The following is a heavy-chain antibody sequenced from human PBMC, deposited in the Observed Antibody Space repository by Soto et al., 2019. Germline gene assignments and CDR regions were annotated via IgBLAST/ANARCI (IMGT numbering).Heavy chain of an antibody. CDR3: ARSITMVRGVIIGGYYGMDV. CDR2: IDPSDSYT. D-gene: IGHD3-10*01. J-gene: IGHJ6*02. V-gene: IGHV5-10-1*01. CDR1: GYSFTSYW. Sequence: LGESLKISCEGSGYSFTSYWISWVRQMPGKGLEWMGRIDPSDSYTNYSPSFQGHVTISADKSISTAYLQWSSLKASDTAMYYCARSITMVRGVIIGGYYGMDVWGQGTTVTVSS.